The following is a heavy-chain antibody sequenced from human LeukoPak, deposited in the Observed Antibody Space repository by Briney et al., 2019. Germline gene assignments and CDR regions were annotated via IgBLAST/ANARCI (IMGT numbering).Heavy chain of an antibody. CDR1: GGSFSGYY. J-gene: IGHJ4*02. Sequence: PSETLSLTCAVYGGSFSGYYWSWIRQPPGKGLEWIGEINHSGSINSNPSLKSRVTISVDTSKNQFSLKLSSVTAADTAVYYCARERPSYYDILTGYYPRSLPYYFDYWGQGTLVTVSS. CDR3: ARERPSYYDILTGYYPRSLPYYFDY. D-gene: IGHD3-9*01. V-gene: IGHV4-34*01. CDR2: INHSGSI.